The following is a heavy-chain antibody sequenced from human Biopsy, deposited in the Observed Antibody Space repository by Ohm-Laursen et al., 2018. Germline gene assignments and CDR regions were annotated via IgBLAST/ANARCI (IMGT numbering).Heavy chain of an antibody. Sequence: ASVKVSCKVSGYTLTELSMHWARQAPGRGLEWMGGFAPENGKTIYAQKFQGRVTMTEDTSTDTAYMELSSLRSEDTAVYYYAADINVWNVNYWGQGTQVTVSS. D-gene: IGHD1-1*01. CDR1: GYTLTELS. J-gene: IGHJ4*02. CDR3: AADINVWNVNY. V-gene: IGHV1-24*01. CDR2: FAPENGKT.